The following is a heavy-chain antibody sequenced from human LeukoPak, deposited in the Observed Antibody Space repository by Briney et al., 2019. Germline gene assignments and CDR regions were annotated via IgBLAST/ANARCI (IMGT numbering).Heavy chain of an antibody. V-gene: IGHV1-2*02. CDR3: ARRMGSSSYFYYYYMDV. CDR1: GYTFTGYY. Sequence: ASVKVSCKAPGYTFTGYYMHWVRQAPGQGLEWMGWINPNSGGTNYAQKFQGRVTMTRDTSISTAYMELSRLRSDDTAVYYCARRMGSSSYFYYYYMDVWGKGTTVTVSS. J-gene: IGHJ6*03. D-gene: IGHD6-6*01. CDR2: INPNSGGT.